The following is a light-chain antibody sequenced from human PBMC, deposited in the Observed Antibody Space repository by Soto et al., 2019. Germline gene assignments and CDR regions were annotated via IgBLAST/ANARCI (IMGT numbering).Light chain of an antibody. CDR2: GAS. V-gene: IGKV3-20*01. J-gene: IGKJ1*01. CDR3: QQYGSSRT. Sequence: EIVLTQSPGTLSLSPGERATLSCRASQSVSSSYLAWYQQKPGQAPRLLIYGASSRATGIPDRFSGSGSGTDFTLTISRLEPEDFAVYYCQQYGSSRTFGQGNKV. CDR1: QSVSSSY.